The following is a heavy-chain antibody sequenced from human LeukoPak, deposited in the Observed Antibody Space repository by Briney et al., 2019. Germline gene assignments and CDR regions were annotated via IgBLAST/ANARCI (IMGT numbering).Heavy chain of an antibody. J-gene: IGHJ4*02. CDR1: GYTFTGSGWY. D-gene: IGHD3-10*01. CDR2: IHPNNGAT. Sequence: GDSVKVSCKASGYTFTGSGWYLYGLRQAPGQGLECVGWIHPNNGATLYAQKFQGRVAMTTDTSISTAYMELSRLRPDDTAMYYCAREGPAQMVDFDYWGQGTLVTVSS. CDR3: AREGPAQMVDFDY. V-gene: IGHV1-2*02.